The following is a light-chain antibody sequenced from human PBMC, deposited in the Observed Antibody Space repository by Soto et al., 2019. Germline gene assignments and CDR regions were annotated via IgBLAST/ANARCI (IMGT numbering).Light chain of an antibody. J-gene: IGKJ1*01. CDR1: QRVSST. CDR2: GAS. V-gene: IGKV3-15*01. Sequence: EILMTQSQATLSLSPGERATLSCRARQRVSSTFAWYQQKPGQAPRRLIYGASTRATGIPARFSGSTSGTEFTLTISSLQSEDFAVYYCQQYNNWPPWTFGQGTKVEIK. CDR3: QQYNNWPPWT.